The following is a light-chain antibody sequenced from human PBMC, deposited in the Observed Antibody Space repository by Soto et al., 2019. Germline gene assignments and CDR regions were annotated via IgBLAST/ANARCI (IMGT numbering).Light chain of an antibody. CDR3: SSYAGSNNLV. Sequence: QSVLTQPPSASGSPGQSVTISCTGTSSDVGGYNYVSWYQQHAGKAPXLXIXEVSXXXXXXXXXXXGSXSGNXXSXTVXXXXXXXXXXYYXSSYAGSNNLVFGGWTKLTVL. V-gene: IGLV2-8*01. CDR2: EVS. CDR1: SSDVGGYNY. J-gene: IGLJ2*01.